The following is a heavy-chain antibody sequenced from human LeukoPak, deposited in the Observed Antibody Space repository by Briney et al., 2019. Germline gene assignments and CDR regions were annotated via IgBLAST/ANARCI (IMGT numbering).Heavy chain of an antibody. CDR2: INPNSGGT. D-gene: IGHD1-26*01. J-gene: IGHJ4*02. V-gene: IGHV1-2*06. Sequence: EASVKVSCKASGYTFTGYYMHWVRQAPGQGLEWMGRINPNSGGTNYAQKFQGRVTMTRDTSISTAYMELSRPRSDDTAVYYCARIRRVLSGSSQPPLYYFDYWGQGTLVTVSS. CDR1: GYTFTGYY. CDR3: ARIRRVLSGSSQPPLYYFDY.